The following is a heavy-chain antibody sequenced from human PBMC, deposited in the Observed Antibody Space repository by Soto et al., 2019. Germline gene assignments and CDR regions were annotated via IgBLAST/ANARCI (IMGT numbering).Heavy chain of an antibody. CDR2: IKSKTDGGTT. Sequence: PGGSLRLSCAASGFTFSNAWMNWVRQAPGKGLEWVGRIKSKTDGGTTDYAAPVKGRFTISRDDSKNTLYLQMNSLKTEDTAVYYCTSAGNYYYYGMDVWGQGTTVTVSS. J-gene: IGHJ6*02. D-gene: IGHD6-13*01. CDR3: TSAGNYYYYGMDV. V-gene: IGHV3-15*07. CDR1: GFTFSNAW.